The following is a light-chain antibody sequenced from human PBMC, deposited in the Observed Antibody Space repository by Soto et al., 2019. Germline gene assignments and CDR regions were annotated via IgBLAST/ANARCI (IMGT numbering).Light chain of an antibody. Sequence: EIVLTQSPGTLSLSPGERATLSCRASQSVSSSYLAWYQQKPGQAPRLLIYGASSRATGIPDRFSGSGSGTDFTLIISRLEPEDFAVYYCEQYDISPLTFGGGTNVEIK. J-gene: IGKJ4*01. CDR1: QSVSSSY. V-gene: IGKV3-20*01. CDR3: EQYDISPLT. CDR2: GAS.